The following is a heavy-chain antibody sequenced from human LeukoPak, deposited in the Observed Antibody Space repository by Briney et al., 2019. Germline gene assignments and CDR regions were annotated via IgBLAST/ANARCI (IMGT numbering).Heavy chain of an antibody. D-gene: IGHD3-3*01. V-gene: IGHV4-4*07. CDR3: AGQVVKITIFGVVKAAFDY. CDR1: GGSISSYY. Sequence: SETLSLTCTVSGGSISSYYWSWIRQPAGKGLEWIGRIYTSGSTNYNPSLKSRVTMSVDTSKNQFSLKLSSVTAADPAVYYCAGQVVKITIFGVVKAAFDYWGQGTLVTVSS. J-gene: IGHJ4*02. CDR2: IYTSGST.